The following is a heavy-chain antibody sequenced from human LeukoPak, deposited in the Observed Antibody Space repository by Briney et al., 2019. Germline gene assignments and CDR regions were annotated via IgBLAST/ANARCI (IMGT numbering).Heavy chain of an antibody. CDR1: GYSISSGYY. V-gene: IGHV4-38-2*02. Sequence: PSETLSLTCAVSGYSISSGYYWGWLRHPPGKRLEWIGRIYHSRNTYYTPSLKSRFTISVDTSKNKFSLQLSTVTAADTAVYYCARDPGRIAVAVSWGHGTLVSASS. CDR3: ARDPGRIAVAVS. D-gene: IGHD6-19*01. CDR2: IYHSRNT. J-gene: IGHJ5*01.